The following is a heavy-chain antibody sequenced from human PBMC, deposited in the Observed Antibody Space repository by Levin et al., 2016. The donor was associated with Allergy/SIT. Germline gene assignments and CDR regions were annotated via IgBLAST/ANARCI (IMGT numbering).Heavy chain of an antibody. CDR1: GGSISSSSYY. CDR2: IYYSGST. V-gene: IGHV4-39*01. J-gene: IGHJ6*02. D-gene: IGHD2/OR15-2a*01. CDR3: ASFYRGPNKYGMDV. Sequence: SETLSLTCTVSGGSISSSSYYWAWIRQPPGKGLDWIGSIYYSGSTHYNPSLKSRVTISIDTSKNQFSLKLSSVTAADTAVYYCASFYRGPNKYGMDVWGQGTTVTVSS.